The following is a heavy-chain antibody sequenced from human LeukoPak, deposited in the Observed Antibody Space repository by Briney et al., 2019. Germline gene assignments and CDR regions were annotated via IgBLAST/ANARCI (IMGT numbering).Heavy chain of an antibody. CDR1: GLTFSSYS. CDR2: IGSSCCYI. Sequence: GGSLRLSCAACGLTFSSYSMNWVRQAPGKGLEWVSSIGSSCCYIYYVDSVKGRFTISRDNAQNSLYLQMNGLRAEDTAVYYCASTFYDSGGYYCAYYYYYMDVWGKGTTVTVSS. CDR3: ASTFYDSGGYYCAYYYYYMDV. V-gene: IGHV3-21*01. D-gene: IGHD3-22*01. J-gene: IGHJ6*03.